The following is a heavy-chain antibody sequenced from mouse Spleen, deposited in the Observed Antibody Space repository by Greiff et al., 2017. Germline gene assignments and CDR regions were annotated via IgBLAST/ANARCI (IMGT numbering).Heavy chain of an antibody. CDR1: GYTFTDYE. J-gene: IGHJ3*01. D-gene: IGHD1-1*01. V-gene: IGHV1-15*01. CDR3: TRSTTVAPWFAY. CDR2: IDPETGGT. Sequence: QVQLQQSGAELVRPGASVTLSCKASGYTFTDYEMHWVKQTPVHGLEWIGAIDPETGGTAYNQKFKGKAILTADKSSSTAYMELRSLTSEDSAVYYCTRSTTVAPWFAYWGQGTLVTVSA.